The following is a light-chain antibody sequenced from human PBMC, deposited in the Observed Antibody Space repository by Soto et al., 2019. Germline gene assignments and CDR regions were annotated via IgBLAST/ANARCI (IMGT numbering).Light chain of an antibody. CDR1: SGHSNYA. CDR3: QTWGTGIQRG. J-gene: IGLJ3*02. CDR2: LNSDGSQ. V-gene: IGLV4-69*01. Sequence: QSVLTQSPSASASLGASVKLTCTLSSGHSNYAMAWHQQQPEKGPRYLMKLNSDGSQSKGDGIPDRFSGSSSGAERFLTISRLRSVVEGAGDYQTWGTGIQRGFGGGTKLTVL.